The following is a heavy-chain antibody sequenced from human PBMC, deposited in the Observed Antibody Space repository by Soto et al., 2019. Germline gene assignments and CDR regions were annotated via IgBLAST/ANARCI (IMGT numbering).Heavy chain of an antibody. CDR1: GGSISSGGDS. Sequence: QLQLQESGSGLLKPSQTLSLTCAVSGGSISSGGDSWSCIRQPPGKALEWIGYIYHTGGTYYNPSLKSPVAISVDKSNNQFSLNLSSVTAADTAVYYCARERTAADFDYWGQGTLVTVSS. CDR2: IYHTGGT. CDR3: ARERTAADFDY. V-gene: IGHV4-30-2*01. D-gene: IGHD6-25*01. J-gene: IGHJ4*02.